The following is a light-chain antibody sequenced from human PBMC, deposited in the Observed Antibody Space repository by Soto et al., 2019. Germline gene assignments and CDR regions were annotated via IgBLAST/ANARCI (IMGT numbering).Light chain of an antibody. CDR3: LQDHLYPWT. J-gene: IGKJ1*01. V-gene: IGKV1-6*01. CDR1: QDIRNH. Sequence: AIQMTQSPSSLSSSVGDRVTITCRASQDIRNHLGWYQQKPGQVPKLLLNAASSLESGVPSRFSGTVSGTEFTLTISSLQPEDLATYYCLQDHLYPWTFGQGTKVDIK. CDR2: AAS.